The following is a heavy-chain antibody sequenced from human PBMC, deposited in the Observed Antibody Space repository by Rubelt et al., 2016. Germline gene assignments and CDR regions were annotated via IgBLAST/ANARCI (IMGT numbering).Heavy chain of an antibody. V-gene: IGHV3-15*07. CDR2: IRSKSDGGTT. J-gene: IGHJ4*02. Sequence: PGRSLRLSCAASGFTLSSCAMHWVRQAPGKGLEWVGRIRSKSDGGTTDYAAPVKGRFTISRDDSKNTLYLQMNSLKTEDTALYYCATVTPFDSWGQGTLVTVSS. CDR3: ATVTPFDS. CDR1: GFTLSSCA.